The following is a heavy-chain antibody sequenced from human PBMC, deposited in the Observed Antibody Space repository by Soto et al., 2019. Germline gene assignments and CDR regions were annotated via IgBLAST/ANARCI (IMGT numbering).Heavy chain of an antibody. CDR1: GESIISGGYS. CDR3: ASSVDSSGWHDAFNI. J-gene: IGHJ3*02. V-gene: IGHV4-30-2*01. CDR2: IYHSGTT. Sequence: SETLSLTCSVSGESIISGGYSFIWIRQPPGGGLEWLGYIYHSGTTYSNPSLQSRLTMSVDRSKNEFSLNLNSVTAADTALYYCASSVDSSGWHDAFNIWGRGTLVTVSS. D-gene: IGHD6-19*01.